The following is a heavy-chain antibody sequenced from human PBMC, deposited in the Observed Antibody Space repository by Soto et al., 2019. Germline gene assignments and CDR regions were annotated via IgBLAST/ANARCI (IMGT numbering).Heavy chain of an antibody. CDR1: GFTFSSYA. CDR3: AKGIRNYYYYGMDV. Sequence: LRLSCAASGFTFSSYAMSWVRQAPGKGLEWVSAISGSGGSTYYADSVKGRFTISRDNSKNTLYLQMNSLRAEDTAVYYCAKGIRNYYYYGMDVWGQGTTVTVSS. J-gene: IGHJ6*02. V-gene: IGHV3-23*01. CDR2: ISGSGGST.